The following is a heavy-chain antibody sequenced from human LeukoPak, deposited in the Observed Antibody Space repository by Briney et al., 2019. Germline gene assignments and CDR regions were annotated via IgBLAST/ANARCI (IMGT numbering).Heavy chain of an antibody. J-gene: IGHJ6*04. Sequence: GKSLRLSCAAFGFTFSSYAMHWVRQAPGKGLEWEAVISYDGSNKHYADSVKGRFTISRDDSKSTLYLQMNSLRPEDTAVYYCARGGGVPAASYFYAMDVWGKGTTVTVSS. V-gene: IGHV3-30*04. CDR1: GFTFSSYA. CDR3: ARGGGVPAASYFYAMDV. CDR2: ISYDGSNK. D-gene: IGHD2-2*01.